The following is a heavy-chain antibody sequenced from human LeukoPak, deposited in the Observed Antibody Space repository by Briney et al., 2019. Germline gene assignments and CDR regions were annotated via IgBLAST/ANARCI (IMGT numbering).Heavy chain of an antibody. V-gene: IGHV3-48*02. CDR2: ITTSIDII. CDR1: GFTLSSYN. Sequence: PGGSQSLSCAASGFTLSSYNMNWVRQAPGKGLEWISYITTSIDIISYADSVKGRFTISRDNAKNSLYLQMDSLRDEDTAVYYCVRDAYSSGWGEGTLVTVSS. CDR3: VRDAYSSG. D-gene: IGHD6-19*01. J-gene: IGHJ4*02.